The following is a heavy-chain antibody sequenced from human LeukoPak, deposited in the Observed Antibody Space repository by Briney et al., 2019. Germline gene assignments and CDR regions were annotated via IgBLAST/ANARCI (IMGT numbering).Heavy chain of an antibody. J-gene: IGHJ4*02. CDR2: ISGSGDRT. Sequence: GGSLRLSCVASGFTFSSYAMTWVRQAPGKGLGWVSGISGSGDRTYYADSVKGRFTISRDNSKNTLYLEMNGLTAEDSAVYYCAKDRMSAAGRQDICNYWGQGTLVSASS. CDR3: AKDRMSAAGRQDICNY. V-gene: IGHV3-23*01. CDR1: GFTFSSYA. D-gene: IGHD2-15*01.